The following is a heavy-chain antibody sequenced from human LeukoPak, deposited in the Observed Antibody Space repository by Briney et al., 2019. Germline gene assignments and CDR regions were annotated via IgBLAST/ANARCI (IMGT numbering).Heavy chain of an antibody. CDR2: INPNSGGT. Sequence: ASVKVSCKASGYTFTGYYMHWVRQAPGQGLEWMGWINPNSGGTNYAQKFQGRVTMTRDTSISTAYMELSRLRSDDTDVYYCAAVAGLGNAFDIWGQGTMVTVSS. J-gene: IGHJ3*02. CDR1: GYTFTGYY. V-gene: IGHV1-2*02. D-gene: IGHD6-19*01. CDR3: AAVAGLGNAFDI.